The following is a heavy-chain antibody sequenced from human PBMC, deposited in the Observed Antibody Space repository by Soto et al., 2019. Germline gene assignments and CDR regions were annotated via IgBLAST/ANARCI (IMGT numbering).Heavy chain of an antibody. Sequence: QVQLQESGPGLVKPSETLSLTCTVSGGSISSYYWSWMRQPPGKGLEWIGYIYYSGSTNYNPSLKRRVTISEDTSKNQFSLKLSSVTAADTAVYYCARVSGWLPDYWGQGTLVTVSS. V-gene: IGHV4-59*01. CDR3: ARVSGWLPDY. CDR2: IYYSGST. J-gene: IGHJ4*02. CDR1: GGSISSYY. D-gene: IGHD2-15*01.